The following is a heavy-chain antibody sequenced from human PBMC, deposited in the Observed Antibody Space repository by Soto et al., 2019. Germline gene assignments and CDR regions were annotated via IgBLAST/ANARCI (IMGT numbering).Heavy chain of an antibody. CDR3: ARHRDSYGSGDFDY. CDR1: GGSISSGSYY. V-gene: IGHV4-61*01. CDR2: IYYTGST. Sequence: SETLSLTCTVSGGSISSGSYYWSWIRQPPGKGLEWIGYIYYTGSTNYNPSLKSRVTISVDTSKNQFSLKVSSVTAADTAVYYCARHRDSYGSGDFDYWGQGTLVTVSS. D-gene: IGHD5-18*01. J-gene: IGHJ4*02.